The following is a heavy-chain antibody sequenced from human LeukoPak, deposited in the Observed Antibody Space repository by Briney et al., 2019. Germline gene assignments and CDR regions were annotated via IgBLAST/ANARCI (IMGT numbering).Heavy chain of an antibody. J-gene: IGHJ3*02. CDR3: ARALGQLCPRPMCAFDI. D-gene: IGHD2-2*01. CDR1: GYTFTSYG. V-gene: IGHV1-18*01. CDR2: ISAYNGNT. Sequence: ASVKVSCKASGYTFTSYGISWVRQAPGQGLEWMGWISAYNGNTNSAQKFQGRVTITADESTSTAYMEMSSLRSEDTAVYYCARALGQLCPRPMCAFDIWGQGTMVTVSS.